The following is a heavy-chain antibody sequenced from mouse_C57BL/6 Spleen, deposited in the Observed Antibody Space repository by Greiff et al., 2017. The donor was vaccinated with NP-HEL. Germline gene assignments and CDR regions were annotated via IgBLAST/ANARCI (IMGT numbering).Heavy chain of an antibody. CDR3: ARAPSTVVAPYYFYD. V-gene: IGHV1-50*01. D-gene: IGHD1-1*01. J-gene: IGHJ2*01. CDR1: GYTFTSYW. Sequence: QVQLQQPGAELVKPGASVKLSCKASGYTFTSYWMQWVKQRPGQGLAWIGEIDPSDGYTNYNPKFKGKATLTLDTSSSTAYMQLSSLTSEDSAVYYCARAPSTVVAPYYFYDWGQGTTLTVSS. CDR2: IDPSDGYT.